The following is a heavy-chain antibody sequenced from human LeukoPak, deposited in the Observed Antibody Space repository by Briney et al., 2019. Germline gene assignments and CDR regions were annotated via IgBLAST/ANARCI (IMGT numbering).Heavy chain of an antibody. CDR1: GFTFCSYG. CDR3: ARAHLYCSGGSCYLIDY. Sequence: GGSLRLSCAASGFTFCSYGMHWVRQAPGKGLEWVAVIWYDGSNKYYADSVKGRFTISRDNSKNTLYLQMNSLRAEDTAVYYCARAHLYCSGGSCYLIDYWGQGTLVTVSS. V-gene: IGHV3-33*01. J-gene: IGHJ4*02. D-gene: IGHD2-15*01. CDR2: IWYDGSNK.